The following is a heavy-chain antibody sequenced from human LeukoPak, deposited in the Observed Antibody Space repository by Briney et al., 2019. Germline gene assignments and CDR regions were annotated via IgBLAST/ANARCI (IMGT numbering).Heavy chain of an antibody. J-gene: IGHJ4*02. CDR2: IYYSGST. Sequence: SETLSLTCTVSGGSISSGDYYWSWLRQPPGTGLEWIGYIYYSGSTYYNPSLKSRVTISVDTSKNQFSLKLSSVTAADTAVYYCARGLRFLEWLPYYFDYWGQGTLVTVSS. V-gene: IGHV4-30-4*08. CDR3: ARGLRFLEWLPYYFDY. D-gene: IGHD3-3*01. CDR1: GGSISSGDYY.